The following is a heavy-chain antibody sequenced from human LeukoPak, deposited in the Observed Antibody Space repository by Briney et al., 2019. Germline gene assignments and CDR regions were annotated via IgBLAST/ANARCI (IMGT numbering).Heavy chain of an antibody. CDR2: INPNSGGT. CDR1: GYTFTDYS. V-gene: IGHV1-2*04. J-gene: IGHJ3*02. D-gene: IGHD3-10*01. Sequence: ASVKVSCKASGYTFTDYSVTWVRQAPGQGLEWMGWINPNSGGTNYAQKFQGWVTMTRDTSISTAYMELSRLRSDDTAVYYCARDRFGEKAFDIWGQGTMVTVSS. CDR3: ARDRFGEKAFDI.